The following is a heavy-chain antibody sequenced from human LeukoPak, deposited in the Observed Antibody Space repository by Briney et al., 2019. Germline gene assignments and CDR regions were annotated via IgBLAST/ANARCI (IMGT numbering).Heavy chain of an antibody. CDR1: GYTYSSYG. CDR2: ISAYNGGT. D-gene: IGHD2-15*01. Sequence: ASVKVSCKASGYTYSSYGISWVRQAPGQGLEWMGWISAYNGGTNYAQKLQGRVTMTTDTSTSTAYMELRSLRSDDTAVYYCARGPYCNGVTCYSQYFDYWGQGTLVTVSS. V-gene: IGHV1-18*01. CDR3: ARGPYCNGVTCYSQYFDY. J-gene: IGHJ4*02.